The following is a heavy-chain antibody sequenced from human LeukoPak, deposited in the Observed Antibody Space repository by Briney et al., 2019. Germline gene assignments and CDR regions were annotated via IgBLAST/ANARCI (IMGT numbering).Heavy chain of an antibody. CDR3: ARAAAFAGVIHFDF. Sequence: ASVKVSCKVSGYMFTELSMHWVRQAPGKGLEWMGWFNPNSGGKNYAQKFQGRVTMTRDTSRNTAYMDLSGLSSDDTAVYYCARAAAFAGVIHFDFWGQGTLVTVSS. V-gene: IGHV1-2*02. CDR1: GYMFTELS. D-gene: IGHD3-16*02. CDR2: FNPNSGGK. J-gene: IGHJ4*02.